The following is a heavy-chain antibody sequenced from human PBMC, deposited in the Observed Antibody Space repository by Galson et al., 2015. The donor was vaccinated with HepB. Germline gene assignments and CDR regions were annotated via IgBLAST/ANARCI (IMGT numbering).Heavy chain of an antibody. Sequence: SVKVSCKASGYTFTSYYMHWVRQAPGQGLEWMGIINPSGGSTSYAQKLQGRVTMTRDTSTSTVYMELSSLRSEDTAVYYCARVLMVRGVDYYYGMDVWGQGTTVTVSS. CDR1: GYTFTSYY. CDR3: ARVLMVRGVDYYYGMDV. V-gene: IGHV1-46*04. CDR2: INPSGGST. J-gene: IGHJ6*02. D-gene: IGHD3-10*01.